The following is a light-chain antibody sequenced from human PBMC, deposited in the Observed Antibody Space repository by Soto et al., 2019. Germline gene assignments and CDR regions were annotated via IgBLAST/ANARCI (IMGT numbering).Light chain of an antibody. J-gene: IGKJ1*01. Sequence: EIVMTQSPATLSVSPGERATLSCRASQSVRSTLAWYQHKPGLAPRLLIYGASTRATGIPARFSGSGSGTEFTLTINSLQSEDFAIYYCQQYNNWPPWTFGQGTKVEI. CDR3: QQYNNWPPWT. V-gene: IGKV3-15*01. CDR1: QSVRST. CDR2: GAS.